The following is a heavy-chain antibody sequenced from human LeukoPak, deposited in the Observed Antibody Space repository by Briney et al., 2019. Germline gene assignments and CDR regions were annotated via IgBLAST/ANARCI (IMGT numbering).Heavy chain of an antibody. CDR1: GGSFSGYY. CDR3: ARAPQLDY. J-gene: IGHJ4*02. Sequence: PSETLSLTCAVYGGSFSGYYWSWIRQPPGKGLEWIGETNHSGSTNYNPSLKSRVTISVDTSKNQFSLKLSSVTAADTAVYYCARAPQLDYWGQGTLVTVSS. D-gene: IGHD1-1*01. V-gene: IGHV4-34*01. CDR2: TNHSGST.